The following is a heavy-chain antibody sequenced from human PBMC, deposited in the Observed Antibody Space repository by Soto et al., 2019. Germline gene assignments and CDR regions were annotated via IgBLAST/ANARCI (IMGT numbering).Heavy chain of an antibody. J-gene: IGHJ4*02. CDR1: GYTFTGYA. D-gene: IGHD6-19*01. CDR3: ARAVAVAADFDD. Sequence: QVQLVQSGAEEKKPGASVKVSCKASGYTFTGYAMHWVRQAPGQRLEWMGWINAGNGNTKYSQKFQGRVTITRDTFASTAYMELSGLGSEDTAVYYCARAVAVAADFDDWGQGTLVAVSS. V-gene: IGHV1-3*05. CDR2: INAGNGNT.